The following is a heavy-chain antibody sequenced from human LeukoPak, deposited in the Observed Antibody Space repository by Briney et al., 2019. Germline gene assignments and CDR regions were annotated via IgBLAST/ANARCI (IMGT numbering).Heavy chain of an antibody. D-gene: IGHD4-17*01. CDR3: ARRHGDYGGIDY. Sequence: SVKVSCTSSAYSFTSYGTSWVRQAPGRGLDWMGRIIPIFGTANYAQKFQGRVTITADESTSTAYMELSSLRSEDTAVYYCARRHGDYGGIDYWGQGTLVTVSS. J-gene: IGHJ4*02. V-gene: IGHV1-69*13. CDR2: IIPIFGTA. CDR1: AYSFTSYG.